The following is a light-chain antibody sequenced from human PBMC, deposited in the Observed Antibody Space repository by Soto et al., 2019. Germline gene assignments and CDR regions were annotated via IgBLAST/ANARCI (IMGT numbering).Light chain of an antibody. Sequence: QSVLTQPPSASGSPGQSVTISCTGTSGDIGGYDYVPWYQQHPGKAPKLMIYEVTKRPLGVPDRFSGSKSGNTASLTVSGLQAEDEADYYCSSYAGSNNPYVFGTGTKVTVL. J-gene: IGLJ1*01. V-gene: IGLV2-8*01. CDR3: SSYAGSNNPYV. CDR1: SGDIGGYDY. CDR2: EVT.